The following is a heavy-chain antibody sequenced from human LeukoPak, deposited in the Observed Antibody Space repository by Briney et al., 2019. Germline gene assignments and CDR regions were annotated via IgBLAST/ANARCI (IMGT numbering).Heavy chain of an antibody. CDR1: GGSISSSSYY. CDR2: IYYSGST. D-gene: IGHD4-17*01. V-gene: IGHV4-39*01. Sequence: SETLSLTCTVSGGSISSSSYYWGWIRQPPGKRLEWIGSIYYSGSTYYNPSLKSRVTISVDTSKNQFSLKLSSVTAADTAVYYCARSLTTVTGDFDYWGQGTLVTVSS. CDR3: ARSLTTVTGDFDY. J-gene: IGHJ4*02.